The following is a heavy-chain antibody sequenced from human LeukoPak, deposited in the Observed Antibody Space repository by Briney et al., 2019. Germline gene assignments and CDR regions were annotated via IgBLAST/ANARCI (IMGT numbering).Heavy chain of an antibody. V-gene: IGHV4-34*01. CDR1: GGSFSGYY. CDR3: ARVPIVVVTAIDY. CDR2: INHSGST. Sequence: SETLSFTCAVYGGSFSGYYWSWIRQPPGKGLEWIGEINHSGSTNYNPSLKSRVTISVDTSKNQFSLKLSSVTAADTAVYYCARVPIVVVTAIDYWGQGTLVTVSS. J-gene: IGHJ4*02. D-gene: IGHD2-21*02.